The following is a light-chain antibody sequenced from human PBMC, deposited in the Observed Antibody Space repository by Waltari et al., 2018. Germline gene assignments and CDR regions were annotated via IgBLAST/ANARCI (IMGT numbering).Light chain of an antibody. V-gene: IGLV2-8*01. CDR3: SSYAGNNNLV. J-gene: IGLJ2*01. CDR1: SSDVGDY. Sequence: QSALTQPPSASGSPGQSVAISCTGTSSDVGDYVSWYQQHPGKAPKLMISEVTKRPSGVPVRFSGSKSGSTASLTVSGLQAEDEADYYCSSYAGNNNLVFGGGTKLTGL. CDR2: EVT.